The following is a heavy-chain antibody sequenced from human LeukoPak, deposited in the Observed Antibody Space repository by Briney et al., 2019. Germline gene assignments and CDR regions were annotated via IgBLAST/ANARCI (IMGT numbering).Heavy chain of an antibody. Sequence: EASVKVSCKASGYSFSAYYMHWVRQAPGQGLEWMGWIDPSSGTSYAQKFRGRVTMTRDTSISTAHMELSRLTSDDTAVYYCTRGGRLEFDYWGQGSLVTVSS. V-gene: IGHV1-2*02. CDR3: TRGGRLEFDY. D-gene: IGHD2-15*01. CDR2: IDPSSGT. CDR1: GYSFSAYY. J-gene: IGHJ4*02.